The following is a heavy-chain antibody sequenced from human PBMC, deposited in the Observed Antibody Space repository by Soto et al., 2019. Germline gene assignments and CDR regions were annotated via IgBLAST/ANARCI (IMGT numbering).Heavy chain of an antibody. CDR2: ISGSGGTT. D-gene: IGHD3-10*01. V-gene: IGHV3-23*01. Sequence: EVQLLESGGDLVQPGGSLRLSCAASGFTFSTYAMSWVRQTAGKGLEWVSAISGSGGTTYYANSVKGRVTVSRDNSKNAVYLQMNSLRVEDTAVYYGAKSESDSGSYGGGQANLGQGTLVTATS. CDR3: AKSESDSGSYGGGQAN. J-gene: IGHJ4*02. CDR1: GFTFSTYA.